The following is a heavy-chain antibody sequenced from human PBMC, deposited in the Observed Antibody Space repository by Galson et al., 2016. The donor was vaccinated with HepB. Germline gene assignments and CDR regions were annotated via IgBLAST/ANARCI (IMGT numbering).Heavy chain of an antibody. CDR2: IDGEGHTT. D-gene: IGHD1-1*01. J-gene: IGHJ4*02. Sequence: SLRLSCAVSGPGFKGYGMSWVRQAPGKGLQWVSDIDGEGHTTHHADSVKGLFTMSRDSSQDTVYLAMKSVRGEDTAIYYCSLGATGGTWRSWGQGTLVTVSS. V-gene: IGHV3-23*03. CDR1: GPGFKGYG. CDR3: SLGATGGTWRS.